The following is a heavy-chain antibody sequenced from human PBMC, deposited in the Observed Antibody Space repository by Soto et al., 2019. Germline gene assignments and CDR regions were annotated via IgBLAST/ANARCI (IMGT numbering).Heavy chain of an antibody. D-gene: IGHD3-3*01. Sequence: GGSLRLSCAASGFTFSSYAMHWVRQAPGKGLEWVAVISYDGSNKYYADSVKGRFTISRDNSKNTLYLQMNSLRAEDTAVYYCARAPLRFLEKRPPGVWGQGTTVTVSS. CDR3: ARAPLRFLEKRPPGV. V-gene: IGHV3-30-3*01. CDR1: GFTFSSYA. CDR2: ISYDGSNK. J-gene: IGHJ6*02.